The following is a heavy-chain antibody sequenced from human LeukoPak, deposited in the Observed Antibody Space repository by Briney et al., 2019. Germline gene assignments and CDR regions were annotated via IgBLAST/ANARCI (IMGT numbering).Heavy chain of an antibody. J-gene: IGHJ4*02. Sequence: PSETLSLTCTVSGGSISSYYWSWIRQPAGKGLEWIGRIYTSGSTNYNPSLKSRVTMSVDTSKNQFSLKLSSVTAGDTAVYYCARASSSIAAAGNPFDYWGQGTLVTVSS. CDR1: GGSISSYY. CDR2: IYTSGST. D-gene: IGHD6-13*01. CDR3: ARASSSIAAAGNPFDY. V-gene: IGHV4-4*07.